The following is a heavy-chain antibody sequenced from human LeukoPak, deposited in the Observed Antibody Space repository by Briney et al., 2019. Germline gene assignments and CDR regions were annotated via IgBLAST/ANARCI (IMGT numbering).Heavy chain of an antibody. CDR2: FDPEDGET. CDR3: ATLPWELHAFDI. Sequence: ASVKVSCKVSGYILTELSMHWVRQAPGKGLEWMGGFDPEDGETIYAQKFQGRVTMTEDTSTDTAYMELSSLRSEDTAVYYCATLPWELHAFDIWGQGTMVTVSS. J-gene: IGHJ3*02. D-gene: IGHD1-26*01. V-gene: IGHV1-24*01. CDR1: GYILTELS.